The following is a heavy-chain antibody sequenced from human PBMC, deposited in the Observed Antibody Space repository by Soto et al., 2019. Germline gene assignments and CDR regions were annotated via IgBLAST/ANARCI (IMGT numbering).Heavy chain of an antibody. Sequence: PGGSLRLSCAASGFTFSSYSMNWVRQAPGKGLEWVSSISSSSSSYIYYADSVKGRFTISRDNAKNSLYLQMNSLRAEDTAVYYCARGPSSSNAFDIWGQGTMVTVSS. CDR3: ARGPSSSNAFDI. CDR1: GFTFSSYS. J-gene: IGHJ3*02. CDR2: ISSSSSSYI. D-gene: IGHD6-6*01. V-gene: IGHV3-21*01.